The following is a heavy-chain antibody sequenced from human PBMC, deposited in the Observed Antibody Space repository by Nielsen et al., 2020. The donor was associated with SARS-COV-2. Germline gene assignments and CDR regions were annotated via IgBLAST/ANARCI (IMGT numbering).Heavy chain of an antibody. V-gene: IGHV1-24*01. CDR2: FDPEDGET. Sequence: ASVKVSCKVSGYTLTELSMHWVRQAPGKGLEWMGGFDPEDGETIYAQKFQGRVTMTEDTSTDTAYMELSSLRSEDTAMYYCARRETFDSRNRYCSSTSCPTPFDYWGQGTLVTVSS. CDR3: ARRETFDSRNRYCSSTSCPTPFDY. D-gene: IGHD2-2*01. CDR1: GYTLTELS. J-gene: IGHJ4*02.